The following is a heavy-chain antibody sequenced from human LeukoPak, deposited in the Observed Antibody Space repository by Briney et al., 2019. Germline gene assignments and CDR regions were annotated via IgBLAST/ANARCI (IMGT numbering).Heavy chain of an antibody. CDR3: ARDRETIAAAGLYFDY. V-gene: IGHV1-2*02. CDR1: GYTFTGYY. Sequence: GASVQVSCKACGYTFTGYYMHWVGQAPGQGREWMGWINPNSGGTNYAQKFQGRVTMTRDTSISTAYMELSRLRSDDTAVYYCARDRETIAAAGLYFDYWGQGTLVTVSS. CDR2: INPNSGGT. J-gene: IGHJ4*02. D-gene: IGHD6-13*01.